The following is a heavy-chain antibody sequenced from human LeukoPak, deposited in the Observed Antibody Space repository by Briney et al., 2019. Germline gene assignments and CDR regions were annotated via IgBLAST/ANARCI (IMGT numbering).Heavy chain of an antibody. J-gene: IGHJ6*03. CDR3: AKDALGVVVVAATHSYYYMDV. CDR2: IRYDGSNK. CDR1: GFTFSDYY. Sequence: GGSLRLSCAASGFTFSDYYMSWVRQAPGKGLEWVAFIRYDGSNKYYADSVKGRFTISRDNSKNTLYLQMNSLRAEDTAVYYCAKDALGVVVVAATHSYYYMDVWGKGTTVTISS. V-gene: IGHV3-30*02. D-gene: IGHD2-15*01.